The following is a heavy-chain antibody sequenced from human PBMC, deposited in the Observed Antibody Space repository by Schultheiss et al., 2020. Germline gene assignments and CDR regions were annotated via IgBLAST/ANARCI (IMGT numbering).Heavy chain of an antibody. V-gene: IGHV4-39*07. D-gene: IGHD3-10*01. CDR3: AKGVRGVISAFDI. CDR1: GGSISSGGYY. Sequence: SETLSLTCTVSGGSISSGGYYWSWIRQHPGKGLEWIGSIYYSGSTYYNPSLKSRVTISVDTSKNQFSLKLSSVTAADTAVYYCAKGVRGVISAFDIWGQGTMVTVSS. CDR2: IYYSGST. J-gene: IGHJ3*02.